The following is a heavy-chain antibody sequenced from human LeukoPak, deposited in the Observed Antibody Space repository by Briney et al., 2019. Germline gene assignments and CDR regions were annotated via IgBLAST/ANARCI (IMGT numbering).Heavy chain of an antibody. D-gene: IGHD2-15*01. CDR2: ISSSGSTT. CDR1: GFTSSDYY. J-gene: IGHJ4*02. Sequence: GRSLRLSCAASGFTSSDYYMSWIRQAPGKGLEWVSYISSSGSTTYYADSVNGRSTISRDNAKNSLYLQMNSLRAEDTAVYYCARTRTLGVVVVAATGFDYWGQGTLVTVSS. CDR3: ARTRTLGVVVVAATGFDY. V-gene: IGHV3-11*04.